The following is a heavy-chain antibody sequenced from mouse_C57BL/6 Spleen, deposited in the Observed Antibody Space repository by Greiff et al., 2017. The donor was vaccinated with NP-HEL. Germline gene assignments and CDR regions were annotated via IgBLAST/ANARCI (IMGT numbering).Heavy chain of an antibody. CDR2: ISSGGSYT. Sequence: EVHLVESGGDLVKPGGSLKLSCTASGFTFSSSGMSWVRQTPDKRLEWVATISSGGSYTYYPDSVKGRFTISRDNAKNTLYLQVSSLKTENTAIYDCARYLATTVVATYWYLDVWGKGTTVTVSS. V-gene: IGHV5-6*01. CDR3: ARYLATTVVATYWYLDV. J-gene: IGHJ1*03. D-gene: IGHD1-1*01. CDR1: GFTFSSSG.